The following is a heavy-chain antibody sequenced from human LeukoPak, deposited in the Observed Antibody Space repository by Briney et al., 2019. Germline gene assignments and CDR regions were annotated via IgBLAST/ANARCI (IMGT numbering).Heavy chain of an antibody. V-gene: IGHV3-33*01. CDR1: GFTFSSYG. J-gene: IGHJ4*02. CDR3: ARGRNYDFWSGYYEGLDY. Sequence: GRSLRLSCAASGFTFSSYGMHWVRQAPGKGLEWVAVIWYDGSNKYYADSVKGRFTISRDNSKNTLYLQMNSLRAEDTAVYHCARGRNYDFWSGYYEGLDYWGQGTLVTVSS. D-gene: IGHD3-3*01. CDR2: IWYDGSNK.